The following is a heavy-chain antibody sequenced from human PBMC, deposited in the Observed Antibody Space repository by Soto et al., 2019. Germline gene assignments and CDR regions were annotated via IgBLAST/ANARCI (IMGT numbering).Heavy chain of an antibody. Sequence: GGSLRLSCAASGFTFSSYGMHWVRQAPGKGLEWVAVISYDGSNKYYADSVKGRFTISRDNSKNTLYLQMNSLRAEDTAVYYCAKDLILQRNYYYYGMDVWGQGTTVTVSS. J-gene: IGHJ6*02. D-gene: IGHD3-16*01. V-gene: IGHV3-30*18. CDR1: GFTFSSYG. CDR3: AKDLILQRNYYYYGMDV. CDR2: ISYDGSNK.